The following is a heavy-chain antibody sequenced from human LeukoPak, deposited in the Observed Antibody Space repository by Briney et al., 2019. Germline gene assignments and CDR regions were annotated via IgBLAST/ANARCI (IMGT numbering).Heavy chain of an antibody. V-gene: IGHV6-1*01. Sequence: SQTLSLTCVISGDSVSSNSAAWNWIRQSPSRGLEWLGRTYYRSKWYNDYAVSVKSRITINPDTSKNQFSLQLNSVTPEDTAMYYCARDFYPPTVNTYYGMDVWGQGTTVTVSS. CDR1: GDSVSSNSAA. CDR3: ARDFYPPTVNTYYGMDV. J-gene: IGHJ6*02. CDR2: TYYRSKWYN. D-gene: IGHD4-17*01.